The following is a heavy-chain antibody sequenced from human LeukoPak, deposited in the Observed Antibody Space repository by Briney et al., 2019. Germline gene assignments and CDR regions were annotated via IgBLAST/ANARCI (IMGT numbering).Heavy chain of an antibody. V-gene: IGHV1-18*01. D-gene: IGHD6-13*01. CDR1: GYTFTSYG. CDR3: ARVGAAAGPYYFDH. CDR2: ISAYNGNT. J-gene: IGHJ4*02. Sequence: ASVKVSCKASGYTFTSYGISWVRQAPGQGLEWMGWISAYNGNTNYAQKLQGRVTMTTDTSASTSYMELSSLRSEDTAVYYCARVGAAAGPYYFDHWGQGTLVTVSS.